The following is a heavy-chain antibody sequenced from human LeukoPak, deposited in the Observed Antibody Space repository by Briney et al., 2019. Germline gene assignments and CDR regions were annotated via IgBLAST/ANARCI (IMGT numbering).Heavy chain of an antibody. Sequence: ASVKVSCTASGYTFTGYYMHWVRQAPGQGLEWMGWINPNSGGTNYAQKFQGRVTMTRDTSISTAYMELSRLRSDDTAVYYCARDRGAPNWGLFDAFDIWGQGTMVTVSS. CDR2: INPNSGGT. J-gene: IGHJ3*02. CDR3: ARDRGAPNWGLFDAFDI. CDR1: GYTFTGYY. V-gene: IGHV1-2*02. D-gene: IGHD7-27*01.